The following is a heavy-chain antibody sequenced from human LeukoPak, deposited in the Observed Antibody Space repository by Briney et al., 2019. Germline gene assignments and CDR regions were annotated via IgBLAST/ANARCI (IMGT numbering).Heavy chain of an antibody. J-gene: IGHJ6*02. D-gene: IGHD2/OR15-2a*01. V-gene: IGHV1-8*01. CDR1: GYTFTSYD. CDR2: MNPNSGNT. CDR3: ARGFQEFLSQYYYYGMDV. Sequence: ASVKVSCKASGYTFTSYDNNWVRQATGQGLEWMGWMNPNSGNTGYAQKFQGRVTMTRDTSISTAYMELSSLRSEDTAVYYCARGFQEFLSQYYYYGMDVWGQGTTVTVSS.